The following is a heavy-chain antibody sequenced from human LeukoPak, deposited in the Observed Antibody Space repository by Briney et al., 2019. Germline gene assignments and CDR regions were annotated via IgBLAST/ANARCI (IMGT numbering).Heavy chain of an antibody. CDR2: ISSSSSYI. CDR3: ARGIKYSYASSDY. J-gene: IGHJ4*02. V-gene: IGHV3-21*01. D-gene: IGHD5-18*01. Sequence: KPGGSLRLSCAASGFTFSTYSMNLVRQAPGKGLEWVSSISSSSSYIYYADSVKGRFTISRDNAKNLLYLQMNSLRAEDTAVYYCARGIKYSYASSDYWGQGTLVTVSS. CDR1: GFTFSTYS.